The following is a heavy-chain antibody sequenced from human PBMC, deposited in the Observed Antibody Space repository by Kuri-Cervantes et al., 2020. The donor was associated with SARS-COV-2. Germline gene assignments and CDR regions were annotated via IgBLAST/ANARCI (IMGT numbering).Heavy chain of an antibody. CDR2: VRQDGRDK. CDR1: GFTFSSYW. CDR3: ARYCTSINCESAIDF. D-gene: IGHD2-2*01. Sequence: GGSLRLSCAASGFTFSSYWMTWVRQAPGKGLDWVANVRQDGRDKYYGDSVKGRFTISRDNTKNSLYLQMDSLTAEDTAVYYCARYCTSINCESAIDFWGQGTLVTVSS. V-gene: IGHV3-7*03. J-gene: IGHJ4*02.